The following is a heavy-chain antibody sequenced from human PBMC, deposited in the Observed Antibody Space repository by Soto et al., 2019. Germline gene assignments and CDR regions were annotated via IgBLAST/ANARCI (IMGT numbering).Heavy chain of an antibody. J-gene: IGHJ4*02. V-gene: IGHV3-30-3*01. CDR1: GFSFSSYA. CDR2: MSYDGINK. Sequence: QVQLVESGGGVVQPGRSLRLSCAASGFSFSSYAMHWVRRAPGKGLEWVAVMSYDGINKYYADFVKGRFTISRDNYKNMLYLQMDRLRAEDTAVYYCASLYYYSLTKYLDYWGQGTVVTVSS. D-gene: IGHD3-10*01. CDR3: ASLYYYSLTKYLDY.